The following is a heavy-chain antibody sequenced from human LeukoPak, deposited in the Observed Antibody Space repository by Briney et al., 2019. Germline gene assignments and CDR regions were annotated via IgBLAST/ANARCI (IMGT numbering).Heavy chain of an antibody. V-gene: IGHV4-59*01. CDR2: IYYSGNT. Sequence: SETLSLTCTVSGGSISSYYWSWIRQPPGKGLEWIGYIYYSGNTNYNPSLKSRVTMSVDTSKNQFSLKLSSVTAADTAVYYCARHDYIWGSYRRFDPWGQGTLVTVSS. J-gene: IGHJ5*02. D-gene: IGHD3-16*02. CDR3: ARHDYIWGSYRRFDP. CDR1: GGSISSYY.